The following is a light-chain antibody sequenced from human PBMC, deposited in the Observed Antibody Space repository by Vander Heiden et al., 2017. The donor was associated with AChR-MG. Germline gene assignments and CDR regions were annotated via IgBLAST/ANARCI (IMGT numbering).Light chain of an antibody. V-gene: IGKV1-5*03. CDR3: QQYDTYPLT. J-gene: IGKJ3*01. CDR1: QSISSW. Sequence: DIQMTQSPSALSASVGDRVTITCRASQSISSWLAWYQQKPGKAPRLRIYGASDLESGVPSRFSGSASGTEFTLTISSLQPDDFATYYCQQYDTYPLTFGPGTKVDIK. CDR2: GAS.